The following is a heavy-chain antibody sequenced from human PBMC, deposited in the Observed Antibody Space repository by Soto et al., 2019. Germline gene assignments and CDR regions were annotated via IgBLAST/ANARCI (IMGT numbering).Heavy chain of an antibody. D-gene: IGHD7-27*01. Sequence: GESLKISCAASGFTFSSYAMSWVRQAPGKGLEWVSAISGSGGSTHYADSVKGRFTISRDNSKNTLYLQMDSLRAEDTAVYYCAKDPRAWDYYYGMDVWGQGTTVTVSS. J-gene: IGHJ6*02. CDR2: ISGSGGST. CDR1: GFTFSSYA. V-gene: IGHV3-23*01. CDR3: AKDPRAWDYYYGMDV.